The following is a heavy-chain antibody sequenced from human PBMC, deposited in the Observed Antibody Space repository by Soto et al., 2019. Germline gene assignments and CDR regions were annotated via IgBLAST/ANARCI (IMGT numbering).Heavy chain of an antibody. J-gene: IGHJ4*02. CDR3: ARTTHEEPTFDY. D-gene: IGHD1-26*01. V-gene: IGHV1-18*01. Sequence: QVQLVQSGAEVKKSGASMKVSCKASGYTFSHYGISWVRQAPGQVLEWMGWVTGYDGNANYAQRFQGRVTMTTDTSTNTAYMDLRRLTSDDTAVYYCARTTHEEPTFDYWGQGTLVTVSS. CDR1: GYTFSHYG. CDR2: VTGYDGNA.